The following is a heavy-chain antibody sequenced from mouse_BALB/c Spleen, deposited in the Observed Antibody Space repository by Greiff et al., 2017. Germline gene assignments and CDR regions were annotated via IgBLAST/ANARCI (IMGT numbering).Heavy chain of an antibody. CDR2: ISTYYGDA. J-gene: IGHJ2*01. Sequence: QVQLQQSGAELVRPGVSVKISCKGSGYTFTDYAMHWVKQSHAKSLEWIGVISTYYGDASYNQKFKGKATMTVDKSSSTAYMELARLTSEDSAIYYCARCRGTGPYYFDYWGQGTTLTVSS. V-gene: IGHV1S137*01. CDR3: ARCRGTGPYYFDY. D-gene: IGHD4-1*01. CDR1: GYTFTDYA.